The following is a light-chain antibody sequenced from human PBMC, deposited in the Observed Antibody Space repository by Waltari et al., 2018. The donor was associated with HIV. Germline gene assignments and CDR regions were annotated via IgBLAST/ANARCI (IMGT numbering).Light chain of an antibody. J-gene: IGKJ2*01. CDR2: WAS. CDR3: QQYYTNPRT. V-gene: IGKV4-1*01. Sequence: DIVMNQSPESLTVALGERATIHCNSSQSLSFSPTRKNYLAWYQQRPALSPKLLISWASAGETGVPDRFRGSASGTSFTLTIGNLRADDGATYYCQQYYTNPRTFGQGTKLQI. CDR1: QSLSFSPTRKNY.